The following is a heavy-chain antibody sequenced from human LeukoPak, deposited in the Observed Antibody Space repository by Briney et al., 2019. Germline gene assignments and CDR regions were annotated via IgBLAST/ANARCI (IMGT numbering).Heavy chain of an antibody. J-gene: IGHJ4*02. CDR2: INSDGSST. D-gene: IGHD2-15*01. CDR1: GFTFSSYW. V-gene: IGHV3-74*01. CDR3: ARDSGDGGFDY. Sequence: GGSLRLSCAASGFTFSSYWMHWVRQAPGKGLVWVSRINSDGSSTSYADSVKGRYTISRDNAKNTLYLQMNSQRAEDTAVYYCARDSGDGGFDYWGQGTLVTVSS.